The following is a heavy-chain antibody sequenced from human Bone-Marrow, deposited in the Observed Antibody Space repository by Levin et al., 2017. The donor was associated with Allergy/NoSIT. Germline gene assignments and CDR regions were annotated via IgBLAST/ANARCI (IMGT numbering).Heavy chain of an antibody. CDR2: IKGDGSEQ. CDR1: GFAFNRYF. Sequence: SCAASGFAFNRYFMNWVRQAPGKGLEWVASIKGDGSEQYYVASVKGRFTISRDNARNSLYLQMNSLRAEDTAIYYCARDFFLDGSNVRIFFDYWGQGALVGVSS. J-gene: IGHJ4*02. V-gene: IGHV3-7*01. D-gene: IGHD5-24*01. CDR3: ARDFFLDGSNVRIFFDY.